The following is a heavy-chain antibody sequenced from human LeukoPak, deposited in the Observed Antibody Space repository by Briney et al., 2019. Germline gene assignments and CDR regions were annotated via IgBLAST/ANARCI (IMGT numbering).Heavy chain of an antibody. Sequence: PGGSLRLSCAASGFTFSNYWMHWVRQAPGKGLVWVSRINSDGSSTSYVDSVKGRFTISRDNAKNTLYLQMSSLRAEDTAVYYCARTSNMFIGSSPFDYWGQGTLVTVSS. J-gene: IGHJ4*02. CDR3: ARTSNMFIGSSPFDY. CDR2: INSDGSST. V-gene: IGHV3-74*01. CDR1: GFTFSNYW. D-gene: IGHD1-26*01.